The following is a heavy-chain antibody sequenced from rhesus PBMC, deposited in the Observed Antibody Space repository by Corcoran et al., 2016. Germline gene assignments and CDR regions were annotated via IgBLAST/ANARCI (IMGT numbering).Heavy chain of an antibody. D-gene: IGHD4-29*01. Sequence: QLQLQESGPGLVKPSETLSLTCAVSGGSISGYYLWSWIRPPPGKGLEWIGYIYGGSVSTDYNPPLRSRVIISIDTSKNQFSLKLSSVTAADTAVYYCARGAVAANYFDYWGQGVLVTVSS. CDR3: ARGAVAANYFDY. CDR1: GGSISGYY. V-gene: IGHV4-143*01. J-gene: IGHJ4*01. CDR2: IYGGSVST.